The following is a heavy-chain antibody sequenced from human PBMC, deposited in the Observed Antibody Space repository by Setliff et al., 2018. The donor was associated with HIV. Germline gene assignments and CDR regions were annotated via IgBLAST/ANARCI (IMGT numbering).Heavy chain of an antibody. V-gene: IGHV1-69*10. CDR3: AAGGYHDILTGHSNGPHYYYGMDV. Sequence: ASVKVSCKASGGTFSSYTISWVRQAPGQGLEWMGGIIPILDITNYAQKFQERVTITRDKSTSTAYMELNGLRSEDTALYYCAAGGYHDILTGHSNGPHYYYGMDVWGQGTTVTV. J-gene: IGHJ6*02. CDR1: GGTFSSYT. CDR2: IIPILDIT. D-gene: IGHD3-9*01.